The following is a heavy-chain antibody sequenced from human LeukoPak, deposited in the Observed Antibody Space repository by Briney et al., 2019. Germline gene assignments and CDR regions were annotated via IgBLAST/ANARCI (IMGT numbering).Heavy chain of an antibody. V-gene: IGHV3-21*01. D-gene: IGHD4/OR15-4a*01. CDR2: ISSSSSYI. Sequence: GGSLRLSCAASGFTFSSYSMNWVRQAPGKGLEWVSSISSSSSYIYYADSVKGRFTISRDNAKNSLYLQMNSLRAEDTAVYYCARPLLWWPQVGYFDYWGQGTLVTVSS. CDR1: GFTFSSYS. CDR3: ARPLLWWPQVGYFDY. J-gene: IGHJ4*02.